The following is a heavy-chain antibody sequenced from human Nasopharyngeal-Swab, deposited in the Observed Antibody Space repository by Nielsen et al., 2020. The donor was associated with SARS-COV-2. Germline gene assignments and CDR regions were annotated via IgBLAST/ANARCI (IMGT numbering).Heavy chain of an antibody. V-gene: IGHV3-23*01. CDR2: ISGSGAHT. D-gene: IGHD6-19*01. J-gene: IGHJ4*02. Sequence: GESLKISCAASGFTFSNYAMTWVRQAPGRGLEWVSSISGSGAHTYYADSVKGRFTIPRDNSKNTVFLQMNSLRAEDTALFFCAKDGGGWLTSGWYYFDFWGQGNQVTVSS. CDR3: AKDGGGWLTSGWYYFDF. CDR1: GFTFSNYA.